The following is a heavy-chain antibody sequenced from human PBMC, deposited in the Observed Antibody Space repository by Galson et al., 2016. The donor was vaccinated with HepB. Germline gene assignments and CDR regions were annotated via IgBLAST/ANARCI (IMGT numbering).Heavy chain of an antibody. CDR1: GYILSNYW. V-gene: IGHV5-51*01. D-gene: IGHD1-26*01. Sequence: QSGAEVKKPGESLKISCKGSGYILSNYWIAWVRQMPGKGLEWMGMIYPGDSYTRYSPSFQGQVTISADKSINTAYLQWSSLKASDTAVYYCARQVGATGYLDLWGQGTLVTVSS. CDR3: ARQVGATGYLDL. CDR2: IYPGDSYT. J-gene: IGHJ4*02.